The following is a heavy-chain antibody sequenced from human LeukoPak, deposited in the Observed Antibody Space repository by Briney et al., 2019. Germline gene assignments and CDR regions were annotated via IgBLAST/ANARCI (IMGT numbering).Heavy chain of an antibody. D-gene: IGHD3-3*01. CDR1: GGSISSSSYY. V-gene: IGHV4-39*01. J-gene: IGHJ4*02. CDR3: GRYDHPVITPIDS. CDR2: IYSGGNT. Sequence: KPSETLSLTCTVSGGSISSSSYYWGWIRQPPGTGLEWIGSIYSGGNTYYNPSLKSRVTISVDASKNQCSLRLSSVTAGDTAVYFCGRYDHPVITPIDSWGQGTLVTVSS.